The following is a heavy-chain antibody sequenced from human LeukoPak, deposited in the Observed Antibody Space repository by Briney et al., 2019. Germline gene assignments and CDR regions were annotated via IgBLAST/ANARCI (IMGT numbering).Heavy chain of an antibody. CDR2: MNPNSGNT. J-gene: IGHJ6*03. CDR1: GYTFTSYD. D-gene: IGHD3-10*01. Sequence: ASVKVSCKASGYTFTSYDINWVRQATGQGLEWMGWMNPNSGNTGYAQKFQGRVTMTRNTSISTAYMELSSLRSEDTAVYYCARVGSGSYVYYMDVWGKGTTVTVSS. V-gene: IGHV1-8*01. CDR3: ARVGSGSYVYYMDV.